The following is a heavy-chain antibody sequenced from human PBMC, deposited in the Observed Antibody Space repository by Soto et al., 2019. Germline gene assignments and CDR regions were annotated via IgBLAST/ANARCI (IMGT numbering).Heavy chain of an antibody. CDR3: AILTTSGYYPPFDD. Sequence: QVQLVQSGAEVKKPGSSVKVSCKASVDSFSSSAITWVRQAPGQGLEWMGGIIPLFAAPHYAHRFQDRVTITADESTSTAYMELSSLRSEDTAVYYCAILTTSGYYPPFDDWGQGTLVTVSS. CDR2: IIPLFAAP. D-gene: IGHD3-22*01. CDR1: VDSFSSSA. J-gene: IGHJ4*02. V-gene: IGHV1-69*01.